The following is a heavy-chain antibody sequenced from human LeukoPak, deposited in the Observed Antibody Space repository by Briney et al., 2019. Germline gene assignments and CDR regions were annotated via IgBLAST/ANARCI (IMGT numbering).Heavy chain of an antibody. CDR3: ARSSYGGPNYFDY. V-gene: IGHV3-11*04. CDR1: GFTLSDYY. CDR2: ISSSGSTI. Sequence: GGSLRLSCAASGFTLSDYYMSWIRQAPGKGLEWVSYISSSGSTIYYADSVKGRFTISRDNAKNSLYLQMNSLRAEDTAVYYCARSSYGGPNYFDYWGQGTLVTVSS. J-gene: IGHJ4*02. D-gene: IGHD2-15*01.